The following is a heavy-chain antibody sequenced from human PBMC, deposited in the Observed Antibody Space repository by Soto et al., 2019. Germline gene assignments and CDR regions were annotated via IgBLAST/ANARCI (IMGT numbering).Heavy chain of an antibody. D-gene: IGHD2-15*01. J-gene: IGHJ4*02. CDR2: ISASGAGT. Sequence: EVELLESGGGLVQPGGSLRLSCAASAFVFSVYAMSWVRQAPGKGLEWVAVISASGAGTSYADSVKGRFTISRDNSKNTLSLQMNSLSAEDTALYYCARSYCTGGSCYTVGDWGQGTLVTVSS. CDR3: ARSYCTGGSCYTVGD. V-gene: IGHV3-23*01. CDR1: AFVFSVYA.